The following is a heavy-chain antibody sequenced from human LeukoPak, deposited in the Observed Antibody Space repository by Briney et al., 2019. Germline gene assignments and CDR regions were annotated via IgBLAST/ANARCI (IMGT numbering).Heavy chain of an antibody. J-gene: IGHJ4*02. CDR2: IKGDGSTT. D-gene: IGHD4-23*01. Sequence: GGSLRLSCAASGFTFSSYWMHWVRQGPGKGLVWVSRIKGDGSTTTYADSVKGRFTISRDNAKKTLYLQMNSLRAEDTAVYYCARLSGGNSPFDYWGQGTLVTVSS. V-gene: IGHV3-74*01. CDR1: GFTFSSYW. CDR3: ARLSGGNSPFDY.